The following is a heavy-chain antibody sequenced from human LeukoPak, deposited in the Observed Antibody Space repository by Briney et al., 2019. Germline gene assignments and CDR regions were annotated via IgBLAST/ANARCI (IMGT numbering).Heavy chain of an antibody. V-gene: IGHV3-74*01. D-gene: IGHD3-22*01. CDR2: INSDGSST. J-gene: IGHJ6*02. CDR1: GFTFSSYW. Sequence: GGSLRLSCAASGFTFSSYWMHWVRQAPGKGLVWVSRINSDGSSTSYADSVKGRFTISRDNAKNTLYLQMNSLRAEDTAVYYCASTDYSSGYYYGPPPHTYYYYGMDVWGQGTTVTVSS. CDR3: ASTDYSSGYYYGPPPHTYYYYGMDV.